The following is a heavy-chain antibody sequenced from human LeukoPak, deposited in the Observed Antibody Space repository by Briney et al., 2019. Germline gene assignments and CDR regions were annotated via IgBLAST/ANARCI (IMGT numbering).Heavy chain of an antibody. D-gene: IGHD4-17*01. CDR1: GGTFSSYA. CDR3: ARDDYGDYRYYYYMDV. Sequence: SVKVSCKASGGTFSSYAISWVRQAPGQGLEWTGGIIPIFGTANYAQKFQGRVTITTDESTSTAYMELSSLRSEDTAVYYCARDDYGDYRYYYYMDVWAKGTTVTVSS. V-gene: IGHV1-69*05. CDR2: IIPIFGTA. J-gene: IGHJ6*03.